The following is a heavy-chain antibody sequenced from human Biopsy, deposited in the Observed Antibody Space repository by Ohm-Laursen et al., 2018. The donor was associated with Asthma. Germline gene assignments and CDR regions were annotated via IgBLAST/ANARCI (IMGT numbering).Heavy chain of an antibody. Sequence: VKVSCKSLGGTFNTYAIGWVRQAPGQGLEWMGGINSVFGTTTYPQKFQDRVTITADDSTSTVFMELSSLRSEDAAVYYCARKAGSCISRTCYSLDFWGQGALVTVSS. V-gene: IGHV1-69*13. CDR1: GGTFNTYA. D-gene: IGHD2-2*01. CDR2: INSVFGTT. J-gene: IGHJ4*02. CDR3: ARKAGSCISRTCYSLDF.